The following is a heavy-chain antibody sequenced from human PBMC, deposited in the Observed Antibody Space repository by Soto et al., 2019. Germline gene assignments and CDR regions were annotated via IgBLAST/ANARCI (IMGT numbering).Heavy chain of an antibody. V-gene: IGHV1-46*01. D-gene: IGHD3-10*01. Sequence: ASVKVSCKASGYTFTTHYMHWVRQAPGQEFEWMGIINPSGYSANYAQKFQGRVTMTTDMRTSIVYMELSSLSSEDTAVYYCARDRFYGSGTYNYFNYWGQGTLVTVSS. CDR3: ARDRFYGSGTYNYFNY. CDR1: GYTFTTHY. J-gene: IGHJ4*02. CDR2: INPSGYSA.